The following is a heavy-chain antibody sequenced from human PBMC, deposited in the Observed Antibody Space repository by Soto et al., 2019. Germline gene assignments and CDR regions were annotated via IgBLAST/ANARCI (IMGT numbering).Heavy chain of an antibody. CDR3: ARDPRDIVLVPAAVNWFDP. V-gene: IGHV1-18*01. Sequence: KGDWKSVGYAFSVDGMNWRRKKNEQGLEWMGWISAYNGNTNFAQKLQGRVTMTTDTSTSTAYMELRSLRSDDTAVYYCARDPRDIVLVPAAVNWFDPWGQGTLVTVSS. CDR2: ISAYNGNT. D-gene: IGHD2-2*01. J-gene: IGHJ5*02. CDR1: GYAFSVDG.